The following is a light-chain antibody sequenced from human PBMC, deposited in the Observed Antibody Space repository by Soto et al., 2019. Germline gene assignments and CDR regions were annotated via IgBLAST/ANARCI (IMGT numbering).Light chain of an antibody. CDR2: GAS. V-gene: IGKV3-15*01. CDR3: QQFNDLPLT. CDR1: QSVISN. J-gene: IGKJ3*01. Sequence: EIVMTQSPATLSVSAGDRATLTCRASQSVISNLAWYQQKPGKAPRLLIYGASTRASGIPGRFSGSGSGTEFTLTISSLQSEDFAIYYCQQFNDLPLTFGAGTKVDIK.